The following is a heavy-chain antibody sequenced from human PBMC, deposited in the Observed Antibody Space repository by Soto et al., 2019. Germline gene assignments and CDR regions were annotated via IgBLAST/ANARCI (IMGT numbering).Heavy chain of an antibody. V-gene: IGHV4-31*03. CDR1: GGSISSGGYY. J-gene: IGHJ4*02. CDR3: ARDRFYSGYDSYY. Sequence: SETLSLTCTVSGGSISSGGYYWSWIRQHPGKGLEWIGYIYYSGSTYYNPSLKSRVTISVDTSKNQFSLKLSSVTAADTAVYYCARDRFYSGYDSYYWGQGTQLTVSS. D-gene: IGHD5-12*01. CDR2: IYYSGST.